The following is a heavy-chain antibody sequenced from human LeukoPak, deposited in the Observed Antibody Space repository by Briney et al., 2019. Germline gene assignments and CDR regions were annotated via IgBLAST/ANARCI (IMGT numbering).Heavy chain of an antibody. CDR3: ARFSSPRRFDY. CDR1: GFTFSSYS. V-gene: IGHV3-21*01. J-gene: IGHJ4*02. D-gene: IGHD6-13*01. CDR2: ISSSSSYI. Sequence: GGSLRLSCAASGFTFSSYSMNWVRQAPGKGLEWVSSISSSSSYIYYADSVKGRFAISRDNAKNSLYLQMNSLRAEDTAVYYCARFSSPRRFDYWGQGTLVTVSS.